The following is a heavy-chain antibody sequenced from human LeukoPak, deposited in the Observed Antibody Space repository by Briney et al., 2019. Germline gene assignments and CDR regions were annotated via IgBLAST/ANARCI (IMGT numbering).Heavy chain of an antibody. CDR3: ARGHRIYCSSTSCYERNAFDI. D-gene: IGHD2-2*01. J-gene: IGHJ3*02. Sequence: GASVKVSCKVSGYTFTTYAITWVRQAPGQGLEWLGWISSYNGNTNYAEKVQGRVTMTTDTSTSTAYMELRSLTSDDTAVYYCARGHRIYCSSTSCYERNAFDIWGQGTMVTVSS. CDR1: GYTFTTYA. CDR2: ISSYNGNT. V-gene: IGHV1-18*04.